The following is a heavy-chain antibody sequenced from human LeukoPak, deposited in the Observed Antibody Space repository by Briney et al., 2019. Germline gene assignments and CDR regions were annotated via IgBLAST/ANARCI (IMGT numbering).Heavy chain of an antibody. CDR1: GYTFTAYG. Sequence: GASAKVSCKASGYTFTAYGITWVRQAPGQGLEWMGGISADGDTNYAPSLQGRVSMTTDTATTTAYMELRSLKPDDTAVYYCARDYEDTAMIKFWGPGTLITVSS. D-gene: IGHD5-18*01. V-gene: IGHV1-18*01. CDR2: ISADGDT. CDR3: ARDYEDTAMIKF. J-gene: IGHJ4*02.